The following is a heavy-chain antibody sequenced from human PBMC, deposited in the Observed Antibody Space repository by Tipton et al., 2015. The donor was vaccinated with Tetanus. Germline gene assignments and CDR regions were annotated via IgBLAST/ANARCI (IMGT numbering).Heavy chain of an antibody. J-gene: IGHJ6*02. D-gene: IGHD3-10*01. CDR3: ARVPGGFGESSYYYGMGV. CDR1: GGSISSYY. Sequence: TLSLTCTVSGGSISSYYWSWIRQPPGKGLEWIGYIYYSGSTNYNPSLKSRVTISVDTSKNQFSLKLSSVTAADPAVYYCARVPGGFGESSYYYGMGVWGQGTTVPVSS. CDR2: IYYSGST. V-gene: IGHV4-59*01.